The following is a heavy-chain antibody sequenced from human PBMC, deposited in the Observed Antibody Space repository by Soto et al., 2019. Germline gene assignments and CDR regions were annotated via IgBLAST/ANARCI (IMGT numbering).Heavy chain of an antibody. V-gene: IGHV5-10-1*01. CDR2: IDPSDSYT. Sequence: PGESLKISCKGSGYSFTSYWITWVRQMPGKGLEWMGRIDPSDSYTNYSPSFQGHVTISADKSISTAYLQWSSLKASDTAMYYCATSRYQLLGLWSRHYYYYGMDVWGQGTTVTVSS. CDR3: ATSRYQLLGLWSRHYYYYGMDV. J-gene: IGHJ6*02. CDR1: GYSFTSYW. D-gene: IGHD2-2*01.